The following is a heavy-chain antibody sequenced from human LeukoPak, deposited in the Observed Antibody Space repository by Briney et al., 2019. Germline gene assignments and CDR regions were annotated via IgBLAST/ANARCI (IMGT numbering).Heavy chain of an antibody. J-gene: IGHJ3*02. V-gene: IGHV3-21*01. CDR3: AKDGRQRKTYFYGSGSANAFDI. D-gene: IGHD3-10*01. CDR1: GFTFNTYT. CDR2: ITGSTKYI. Sequence: PGGSLRLSCAASGFTFNTYTMNWVRQAPGKGLEWVSAITGSTKYIPSNIYYADSVKGRFTISRDNSKNTLYLQMNSLRAEDTAVYYCAKDGRQRKTYFYGSGSANAFDIWGQGTMVTVSS.